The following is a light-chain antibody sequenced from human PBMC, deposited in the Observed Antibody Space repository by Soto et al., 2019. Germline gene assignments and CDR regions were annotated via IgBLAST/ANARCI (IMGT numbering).Light chain of an antibody. J-gene: IGKJ4*01. CDR2: GAS. Sequence: EVVMTQSPVTLSVSPGERAILSCRASQSVTSRLAWYQQKPGQAPRLLIYGASARATGIPARFSGSGSATEFTLTISLLESEDSGVYYCQQYENSPLTFGGGTKVHIK. CDR1: QSVTSR. CDR3: QQYENSPLT. V-gene: IGKV3-15*01.